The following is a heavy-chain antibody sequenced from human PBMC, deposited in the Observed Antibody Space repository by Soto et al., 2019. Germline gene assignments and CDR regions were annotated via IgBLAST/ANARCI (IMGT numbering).Heavy chain of an antibody. CDR3: VKEGYRDAVDI. J-gene: IGHJ3*02. CDR1: GFTFSSYA. D-gene: IGHD5-18*01. V-gene: IGHV3-64D*08. CDR2: ISSNGGST. Sequence: GGSLRLSCSASGFTFSSYAMHWVRQAPGKGLEYVSAISSNGGSTYYADSVKGRFTISRDNSKNTLYLQMSSLRAEDTAVYYCVKEGYRDAVDIWGQGTMVTVSS.